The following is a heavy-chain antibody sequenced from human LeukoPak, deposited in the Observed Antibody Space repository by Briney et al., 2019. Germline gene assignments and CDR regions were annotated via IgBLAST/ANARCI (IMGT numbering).Heavy chain of an antibody. CDR1: GFTFSSYE. V-gene: IGHV3-48*03. D-gene: IGHD3-3*01. Sequence: QPGGSLRLCCAASGFTFSSYEMNWVRQAAGKGLEWVSYISSSGSTVYYADSVKGRFTISRDNAKNSLYLQMNSLRAEDTAVYYCARDTTIHYGMDVWGQGTTVTVSS. CDR2: ISSSGSTV. CDR3: ARDTTIHYGMDV. J-gene: IGHJ6*02.